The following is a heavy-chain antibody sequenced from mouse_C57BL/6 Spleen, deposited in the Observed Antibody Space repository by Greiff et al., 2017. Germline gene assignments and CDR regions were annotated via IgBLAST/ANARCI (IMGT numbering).Heavy chain of an antibody. CDR1: GYTFTSYW. CDR3: AHYYGSSQYYYAVDY. J-gene: IGHJ4*01. Sequence: QVQLQQPGAELVKPGASVKLSCKASGYTFTSYWMHWVKQRPGQGLEWIGMIHPNSGSTNYNAKFKSKATLTVDKSSSTAYMQLSSLTSEDSAVYYCAHYYGSSQYYYAVDYWGQGTSVTVSS. D-gene: IGHD1-1*01. CDR2: IHPNSGST. V-gene: IGHV1-64*01.